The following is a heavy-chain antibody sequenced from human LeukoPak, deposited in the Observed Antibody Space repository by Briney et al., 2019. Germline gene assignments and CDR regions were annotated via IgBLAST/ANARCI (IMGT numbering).Heavy chain of an antibody. Sequence: PGGSLRLSCAAPGFTFNTYAMSWVRQAPGKGLEWVSGISGSGGSTYYADSVKGRFIISRDNSKNTLYLQMTSLRAEDTAVYYCAKDFESGDYFDYWGQGTLVTVSS. D-gene: IGHD3-10*01. V-gene: IGHV3-23*01. CDR3: AKDFESGDYFDY. CDR1: GFTFNTYA. CDR2: ISGSGGST. J-gene: IGHJ4*02.